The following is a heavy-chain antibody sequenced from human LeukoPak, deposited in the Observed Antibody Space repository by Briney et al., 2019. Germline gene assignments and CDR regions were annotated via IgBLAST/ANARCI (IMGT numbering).Heavy chain of an antibody. CDR3: ARDFGDSHSDDAFDI. CDR1: GFTFSDYY. V-gene: IGHV3-11*01. Sequence: GGSLRLSCAASGFTFSDYYMSWIRQAPGKGLEWVSYISSSGSTIYYADSVKGRFTISRDNAKNSLYLQMNSLRAEDTAVYYCARDFGDSHSDDAFDIWGQGTMVTVSS. CDR2: ISSSGSTI. D-gene: IGHD3-10*01. J-gene: IGHJ3*02.